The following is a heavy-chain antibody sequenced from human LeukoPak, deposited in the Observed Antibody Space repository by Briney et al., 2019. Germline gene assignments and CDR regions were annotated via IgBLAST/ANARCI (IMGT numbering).Heavy chain of an antibody. V-gene: IGHV1-46*01. CDR1: GYTFTSYY. Sequence: ASVKVSCTASGYTFTSYYMHWVRQAPGQGLEWMGIINPSGGSTSYAQKFQGRVTMTRDMSTSTVYMELSSLRSEDTAVYYCARDLMTTVTTGDYYYYYMDVWGKGTTVTVSS. D-gene: IGHD4-11*01. CDR2: INPSGGST. CDR3: ARDLMTTVTTGDYYYYYMDV. J-gene: IGHJ6*03.